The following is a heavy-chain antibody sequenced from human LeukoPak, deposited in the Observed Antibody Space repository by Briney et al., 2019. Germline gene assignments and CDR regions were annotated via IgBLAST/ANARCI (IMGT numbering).Heavy chain of an antibody. J-gene: IGHJ4*02. D-gene: IGHD2-2*01. CDR1: GFTFSSYA. CDR3: AKDCSTTSCYLFDC. Sequence: GGSLRLSCAASGFTFSSYAMSWVRQSPGEGLEWVSTISVSGGTYYADSVKGRLTISRDNSKNTLYLQMNSLRAEDTAVYYCAKDCSTTSCYLFDCWGQGTLVIVSS. CDR2: ISVSGGT. V-gene: IGHV3-23*01.